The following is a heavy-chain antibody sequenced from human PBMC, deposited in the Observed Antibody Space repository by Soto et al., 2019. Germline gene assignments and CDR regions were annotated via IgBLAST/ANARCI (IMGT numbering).Heavy chain of an antibody. V-gene: IGHV1-3*05. CDR2: INVVNGYT. CDR3: ARERLGRGSRWLDP. Sequence: QVQLVQSGAEEKKPGASVKVSCKASGYTFISYSMHWVRQAPGQRLEWMGWINVVNGYTKYSEKLQGRVTITIDTSASTGYLELNSLRYEEKAVYYCARERLGRGSRWLDPWGQVTLVTVSS. CDR1: GYTFISYS. D-gene: IGHD3-16*01. J-gene: IGHJ5*02.